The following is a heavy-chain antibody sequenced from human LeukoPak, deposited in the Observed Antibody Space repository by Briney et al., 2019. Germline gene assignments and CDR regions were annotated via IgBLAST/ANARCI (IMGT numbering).Heavy chain of an antibody. CDR1: GFTFTNAW. V-gene: IGHV3-15*01. D-gene: IGHD3-10*01. CDR3: TAYSASGSYHY. CDR2: IKSRADGGTS. Sequence: GGSLRLSCAASGFTFTNAWMSWVRQAPGKGLEWVGRIKSRADGGTSDYAAPVKGRFTISRDDSKTPLYLQMNSLKTEDTALYYCTAYSASGSYHYWGQGTLVTVSS. J-gene: IGHJ4*02.